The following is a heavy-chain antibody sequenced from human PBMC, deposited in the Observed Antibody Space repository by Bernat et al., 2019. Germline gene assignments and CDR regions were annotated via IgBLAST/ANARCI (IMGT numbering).Heavy chain of an antibody. V-gene: IGHV3-48*03. CDR1: GFIFSTSE. D-gene: IGHD3-3*01. Sequence: EVQLVESGGGFVQPGGSLRLSCAASGFIFSTSEMNWVRQAPGKGLEWVSYISSGGSTIYYADSVKGRFTVSRDNANDSLYLQMNGLRAEDTAVYYFANDFWNGFYVGNFWGQGTLVGVSS. CDR2: ISSGGSTI. CDR3: ANDFWNGFYVGNF. J-gene: IGHJ4*02.